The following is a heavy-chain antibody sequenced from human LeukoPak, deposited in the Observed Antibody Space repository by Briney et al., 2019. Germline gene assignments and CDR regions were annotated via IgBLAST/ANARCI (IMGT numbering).Heavy chain of an antibody. CDR2: INPNSGGT. D-gene: IGHD3-22*01. J-gene: IGHJ6*03. CDR1: GYTFTGYY. CDR3: ARAFYDSSGRYYYYYMDV. Sequence: GASVKVSCKASGYTFTGYYMHWVRQAPGQGLEWMGWINPNSGGTNYAQKFQGRVTMTRDTSISTAYMELSRLRSDDTAVCYCARAFYDSSGRYYYYYMDVWGKGTTVTVSS. V-gene: IGHV1-2*02.